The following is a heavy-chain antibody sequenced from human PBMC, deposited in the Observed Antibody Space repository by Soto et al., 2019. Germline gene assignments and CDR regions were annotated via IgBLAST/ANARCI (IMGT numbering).Heavy chain of an antibody. CDR3: AKETQRVVISYFDY. CDR1: GYTFRSYA. Sequence: EVQLLESGGGLVQPGGSLRLSCAACGYTFRSYAMSWVRQAPGKGLEWVSAISGSGGSTYYADSVKGRFTISRDNSKNTLYLQMNSLRAEDTAVYYCAKETQRVVISYFDYWGQGTLVTVSS. J-gene: IGHJ4*02. CDR2: ISGSGGST. D-gene: IGHD3-22*01. V-gene: IGHV3-23*01.